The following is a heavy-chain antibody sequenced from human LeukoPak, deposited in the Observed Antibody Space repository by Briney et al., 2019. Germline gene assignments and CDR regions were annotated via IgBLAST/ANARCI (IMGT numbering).Heavy chain of an antibody. CDR2: ISAYNGNT. CDR1: GCTFTSYG. Sequence: GASVKVSCKASGCTFTSYGISWVRQAPGQGLEWMGWISAYNGNTNYAQKLQGRVTMTTDTSTSTAYMELRSLRSDDTAVYYCARDYSGGTAMVHRFDYWGQGTLVTVSS. J-gene: IGHJ4*02. CDR3: ARDYSGGTAMVHRFDY. V-gene: IGHV1-18*01. D-gene: IGHD5-18*01.